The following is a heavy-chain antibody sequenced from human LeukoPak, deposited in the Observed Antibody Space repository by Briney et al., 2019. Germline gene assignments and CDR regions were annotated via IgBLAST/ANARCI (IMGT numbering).Heavy chain of an antibody. V-gene: IGHV1-46*01. CDR3: AREGPSFDY. Sequence: ASVKVSCKTSGYTFTMYYMHWVRQAPGQGLEWMGVINPTGDTTNYAQNFQGRFTMTTDTSTTTVYMELNSLRADDTAVYFCAREGPSFDYWGQGTPVTVSS. CDR1: GYTFTMYY. CDR2: INPTGDTT. J-gene: IGHJ4*02.